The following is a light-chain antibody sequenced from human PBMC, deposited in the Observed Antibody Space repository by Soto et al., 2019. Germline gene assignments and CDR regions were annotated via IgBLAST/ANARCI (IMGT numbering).Light chain of an antibody. CDR1: SSDVGSYNL. CDR3: CSYAGSSCCV. CDR2: EGS. V-gene: IGLV2-23*01. J-gene: IGLJ1*01. Sequence: QSALTQPASVSGSPGQSITISCTGTSSDVGSYNLVSWYQQHPGKAPKLMIYEGSKRPSGVSNRFSGSKSGNTASLTISGLQAEDEADYYCCSYAGSSCCVFGTGTKVTVL.